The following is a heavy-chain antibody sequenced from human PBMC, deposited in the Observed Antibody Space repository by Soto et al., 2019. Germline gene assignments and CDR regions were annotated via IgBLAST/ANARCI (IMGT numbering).Heavy chain of an antibody. CDR3: ARAKYDYVWGSYRPFYWYFDL. V-gene: IGHV4-30-2*01. CDR2: IYHSGST. J-gene: IGHJ2*01. Sequence: SETLSLTCAVSGGSISSGGYSWSWIRQPPGKCLEWIGYIYHSGSTYYNPSLKSRVTISVDRSKNQFSLKLSSVTAADTAVYYCARAKYDYVWGSYRPFYWYFDLWGRGTLVTVYS. D-gene: IGHD3-16*02. CDR1: GGSISSGGYS.